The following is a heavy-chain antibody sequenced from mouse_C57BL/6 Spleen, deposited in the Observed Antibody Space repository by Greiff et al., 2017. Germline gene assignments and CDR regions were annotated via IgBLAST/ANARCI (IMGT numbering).Heavy chain of an antibody. CDR3: ARGEYDYGYAMAY. CDR1: GYAFSSSW. CDR2: IYPGDGDT. D-gene: IGHD2-4*01. J-gene: IGHJ4*01. V-gene: IGHV1-82*01. Sequence: QVQLKESGPELVKPGASVKISCKASGYAFSSSWMNWVKQRPGKGLEWIGRIYPGDGDTNYNGKFKGKATLTVDTSSSTAYMQLSSLPSEDSAVYFCARGEYDYGYAMAYWGQGTSVTVSS.